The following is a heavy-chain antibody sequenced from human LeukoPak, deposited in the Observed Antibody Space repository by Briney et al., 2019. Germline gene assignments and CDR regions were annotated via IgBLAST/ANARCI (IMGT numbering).Heavy chain of an antibody. D-gene: IGHD1-26*01. V-gene: IGHV3-23*01. J-gene: IGHJ4*02. CDR3: AKDRLGSGSYYYFDY. CDR2: ISGSGGST. CDR1: GFTFSSYA. Sequence: GGSLRLSCAASGFTFSSYAMSWVRQAPGKGLEWVSAISGSGGSTYYADSVKGRFTISRDNSKNTLYLQMNSLRAEDTAVYYCAKDRLGSGSYYYFDYWGQGTLVTVSS.